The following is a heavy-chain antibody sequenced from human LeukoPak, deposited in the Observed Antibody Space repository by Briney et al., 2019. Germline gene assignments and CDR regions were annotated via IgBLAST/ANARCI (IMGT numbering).Heavy chain of an antibody. V-gene: IGHV3-15*05. CDR3: TTVTHFYL. J-gene: IGHJ4*02. D-gene: IGHD2/OR15-2a*01. Sequence: GGSLRLSCATSGFSFGGAWLSWVRQAPGKGLEWIGRIQHGGTTHYAAPLSGRFTISRDDSKATLYLHMNNLRTEDTAIYYCTTVTHFYLGGQGILVTVSS. CDR1: GFSFGGAW. CDR2: IQHGGTT.